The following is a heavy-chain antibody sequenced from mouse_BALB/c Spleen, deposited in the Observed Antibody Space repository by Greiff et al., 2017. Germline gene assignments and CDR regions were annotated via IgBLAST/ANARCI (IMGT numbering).Heavy chain of an antibody. CDR3: ARDYYGSSYVAY. Sequence: EVQLKESGAELVKPGASVKLSCTASGFNIKDTYMHWVKQRPEQGLEWIGRIDPANGNTKYDPKFQGKATITADTSSNTAYLQLSSLTSEDTAVYYCARDYYGSSYVAYWGQGTLVTVSA. J-gene: IGHJ3*01. V-gene: IGHV14-3*02. CDR1: GFNIKDTY. CDR2: IDPANGNT. D-gene: IGHD1-1*01.